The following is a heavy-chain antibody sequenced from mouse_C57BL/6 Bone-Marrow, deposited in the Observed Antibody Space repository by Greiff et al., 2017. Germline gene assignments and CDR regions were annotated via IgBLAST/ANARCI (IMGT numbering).Heavy chain of an antibody. CDR1: GYTFTSYG. V-gene: IGHV1-81*01. CDR3: ARVGITTAAWFAY. Sequence: VQLQQSGAELARPGASVKLSCKASGYTFTSYGISWVKQRPGQGLEWIGEIYPRSGNTYYNEKFKGKATLTADKSSSTAYMELRILTSEDAAVYFCARVGITTAAWFAYWGQGTLVTVSA. J-gene: IGHJ3*01. CDR2: IYPRSGNT. D-gene: IGHD1-1*01.